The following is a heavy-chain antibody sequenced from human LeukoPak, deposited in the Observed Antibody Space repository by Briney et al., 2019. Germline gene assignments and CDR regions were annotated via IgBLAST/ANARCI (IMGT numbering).Heavy chain of an antibody. CDR3: SRDYGDYVSRGYFDY. D-gene: IGHD4-17*01. J-gene: IGHJ4*02. CDR2: IILILGIA. Sequence: SSVKVSCKASGGTFSSYAISWVRQAPGQGLEWMGRIILILGIANYAQKFHGRVTHNAEKSTSTAYVELSSLRSEGTAVYYCSRDYGDYVSRGYFDYWGQGTLVSVSS. V-gene: IGHV1-69*04. CDR1: GGTFSSYA.